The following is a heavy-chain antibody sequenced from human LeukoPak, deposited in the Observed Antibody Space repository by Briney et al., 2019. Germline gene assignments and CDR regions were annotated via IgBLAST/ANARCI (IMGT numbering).Heavy chain of an antibody. J-gene: IGHJ4*02. Sequence: GASVKVSCKASGYTFTSYGISWVRQAPGQGLEWMGWIGAYNGNTNYAQKLQGRVTMTTDTSTSTAYMELRSLRSDDTAVYYCARASRTRGIVVVPAAMAYWGQGTLVTVSS. CDR2: IGAYNGNT. CDR3: ARASRTRGIVVVPAAMAY. V-gene: IGHV1-18*04. CDR1: GYTFTSYG. D-gene: IGHD2-2*01.